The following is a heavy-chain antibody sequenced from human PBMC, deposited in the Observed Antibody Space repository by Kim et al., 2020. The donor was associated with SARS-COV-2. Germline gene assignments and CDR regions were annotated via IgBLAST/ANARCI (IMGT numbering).Heavy chain of an antibody. D-gene: IGHD2-2*01. V-gene: IGHV1-3*01. CDR3: ARVYCTSSSCYPYYGMDV. J-gene: IGHJ6*02. Sequence: ASVKVSCKASGYTFTSYAIHWVRQAPGQRPEWMGWINGGNADRKYSQKFQDRVTITRDTSASTAYMELNSLRSEDTAMYYCARVYCTSSSCYPYYGMDVWGQGTTVTVSS. CDR1: GYTFTSYA. CDR2: INGGNADR.